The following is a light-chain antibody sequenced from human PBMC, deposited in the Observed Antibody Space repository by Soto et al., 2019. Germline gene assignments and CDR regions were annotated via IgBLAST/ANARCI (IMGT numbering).Light chain of an antibody. CDR1: QDINNY. Sequence: DLQMTQSPSSLSASVGDRVTITCQASQDINNYLNWYQQKPGKAPKLLIYDASNLETGVPSRFSGSGSGTDFTFTISSLQPEDIATYYCQQYEDLLLAFGGGTKVEIK. CDR2: DAS. V-gene: IGKV1-33*01. CDR3: QQYEDLLLA. J-gene: IGKJ4*01.